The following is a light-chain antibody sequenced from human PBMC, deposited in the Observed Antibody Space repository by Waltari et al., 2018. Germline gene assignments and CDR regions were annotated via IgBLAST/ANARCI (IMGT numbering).Light chain of an antibody. J-gene: IGKJ5*01. CDR2: GAS. V-gene: IGKV3-15*01. Sequence: IVMTQSPATLSVSPGARATLSCRASQSLSSNLAWYQQKPGQAPRLLIYGASTRATGIPARFSGSGSGTEFTLTISSLQSEDLALYYCQQYNNWPPMTFGQGTRLEIK. CDR1: QSLSSN. CDR3: QQYNNWPPMT.